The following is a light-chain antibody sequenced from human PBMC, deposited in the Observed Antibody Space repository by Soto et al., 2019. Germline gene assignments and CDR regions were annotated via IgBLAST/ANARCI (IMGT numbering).Light chain of an antibody. CDR2: GAS. CDR1: QSVSSSY. J-gene: IGKJ1*01. CDR3: QQYSSSPRT. V-gene: IGKV3-20*01. Sequence: EIVLTQSPGTLSLSPGERATLSCRASQSVSSSYLAWYQQNPGQAPRLLIYGASSRATGIPDRFSGSGSRTDFTLTISRLEPEDFGGYYCQQYSSSPRTFGQGTKVEIK.